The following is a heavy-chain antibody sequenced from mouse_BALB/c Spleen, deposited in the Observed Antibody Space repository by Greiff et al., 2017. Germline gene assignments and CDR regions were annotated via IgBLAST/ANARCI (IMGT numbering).Heavy chain of an antibody. J-gene: IGHJ2*01. Sequence: EVQVVESGGGLVKPGGSLKLSCAASGFTFSSYAMSWVRQSPEKRLEWVAEISSGGSYTYYPDTVTGRFTISRDNAKNTLYLEMSSLRSEDTAMYYCARGWDRYYFDYWGQGTTLTVSS. D-gene: IGHD2-14*01. CDR3: ARGWDRYYFDY. CDR2: ISSGGSYT. V-gene: IGHV5-9-4*01. CDR1: GFTFSSYA.